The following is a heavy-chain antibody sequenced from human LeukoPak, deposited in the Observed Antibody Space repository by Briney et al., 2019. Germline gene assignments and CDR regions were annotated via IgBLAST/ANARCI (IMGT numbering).Heavy chain of an antibody. D-gene: IGHD2/OR15-2a*01. CDR1: GYTFTVPY. CDR3: ARDFYTSGKGAFDI. V-gene: IGHV1-2*02. J-gene: IGHJ3*02. Sequence: ASVTVSCKTSGYTFTVPYIHWVRQAPGQGLEWMGWVNPKSGGTSYAQRFQDRITLARDTSISTVYMELSRLISDDTAVYYCARDFYTSGKGAFDIWGQGTMVTVSS. CDR2: VNPKSGGT.